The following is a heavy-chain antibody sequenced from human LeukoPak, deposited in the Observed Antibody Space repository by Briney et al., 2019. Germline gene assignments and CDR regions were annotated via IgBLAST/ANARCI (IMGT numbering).Heavy chain of an antibody. D-gene: IGHD3-16*01. CDR3: TMMIPPYYFDS. Sequence: PSETLSLTCTVSGVSISSYYWSWIRQPPGKGLEWIGYIYYSGSTNYNPSLTSRVSISVDTSKNQISLKLTSVTAADTAVYYCTMMIPPYYFDSWGQGTLVSVSS. CDR2: IYYSGST. V-gene: IGHV4-59*01. CDR1: GVSISSYY. J-gene: IGHJ4*02.